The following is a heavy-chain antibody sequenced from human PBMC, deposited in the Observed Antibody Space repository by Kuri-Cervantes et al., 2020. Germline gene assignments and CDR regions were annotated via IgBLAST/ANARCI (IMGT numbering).Heavy chain of an antibody. CDR3: AKMVAGGYYYFDY. J-gene: IGHJ4*02. CDR1: GFTFSIYG. V-gene: IGHV3-48*01. D-gene: IGHD3-22*01. Sequence: GGSLRLSCAASGFTFSIYGMHWVRQAPGKGLEWVSYISSSSSTIYYADSVKGRFTISRDNSKNTLYLQMNSLRAEDTAVYYCAKMVAGGYYYFDYWGQGTLVTVSS. CDR2: ISSSSSTI.